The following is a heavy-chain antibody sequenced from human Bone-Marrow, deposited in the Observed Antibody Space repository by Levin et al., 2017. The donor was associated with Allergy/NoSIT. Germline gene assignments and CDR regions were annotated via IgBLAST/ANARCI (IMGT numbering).Heavy chain of an antibody. Sequence: PGGSLRLSCTVSGGSVSSGSYYWSWIRQPPGKGLEWIGYIYYSGSTNYNPSLKSRVTISVDTSKNQFSLKLSSVTAADTAVYYCARAPLPSGSFDYWGQGTLVTVSS. J-gene: IGHJ4*02. CDR3: ARAPLPSGSFDY. CDR2: IYYSGST. CDR1: GGSVSSGSYY. D-gene: IGHD1-26*01. V-gene: IGHV4-61*01.